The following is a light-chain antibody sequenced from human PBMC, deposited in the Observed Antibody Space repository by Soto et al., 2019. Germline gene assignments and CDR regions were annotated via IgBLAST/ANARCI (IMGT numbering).Light chain of an antibody. CDR2: AAS. Sequence: EIVLTQSPGTLSLSPRERATLSCSPSQSVSSTYLDWYQQKPGQAPRLLIYAASSRATGIPDRFSGGASATDFTLTISRLEPEDFAVYYCRHYINSQWTFGQGTKVEIK. CDR1: QSVSSTY. V-gene: IGKV3-20*01. J-gene: IGKJ1*01. CDR3: RHYINSQWT.